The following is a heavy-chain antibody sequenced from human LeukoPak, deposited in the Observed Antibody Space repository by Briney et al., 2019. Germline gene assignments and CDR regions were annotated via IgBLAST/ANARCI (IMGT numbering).Heavy chain of an antibody. Sequence: ASVKVSCKASGYTFTGYYMHWVRQAPGQGLEWMGWINPNSGGTNYAQKFQGRVTMTRDTSISTAYMELSRLRSDDTAVYYCARGSSSWPYPTDYWGQGTLVAVSS. J-gene: IGHJ4*02. D-gene: IGHD6-13*01. CDR2: INPNSGGT. V-gene: IGHV1-2*02. CDR1: GYTFTGYY. CDR3: ARGSSSWPYPTDY.